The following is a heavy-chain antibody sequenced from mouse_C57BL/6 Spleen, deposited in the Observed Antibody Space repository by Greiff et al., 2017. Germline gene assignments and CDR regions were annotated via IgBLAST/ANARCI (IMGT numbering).Heavy chain of an antibody. D-gene: IGHD3-2*02. J-gene: IGHJ4*01. Sequence: QVHVKQSGAELVKPGASVKLSCKASGYTFTSYWMHWVKQRPGQGLEWIGMIHPNSGSTNYNEKFKSKATLTVDKSSSTAYMQLSSLTSEDSAVYYCARGGQRRLRGYAMGYWGQGTSVTVSS. V-gene: IGHV1-64*01. CDR1: GYTFTSYW. CDR3: ARGGQRRLRGYAMGY. CDR2: IHPNSGST.